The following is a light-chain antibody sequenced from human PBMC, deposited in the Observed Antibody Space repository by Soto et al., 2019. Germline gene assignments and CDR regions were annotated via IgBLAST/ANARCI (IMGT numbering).Light chain of an antibody. CDR2: SSN. J-gene: IGLJ3*02. CDR1: KNNIGRNY. V-gene: IGLV1-47*02. Sequence: QSVLSQPPSVSAAPGQKVAISCSGRKNNIGRNYVSWYQQVPGAAPKLRICSSNQWPSGVPDRFSGSKSGTSASLAISGLRSEDEADCYCAAWDDSLSGRVFGGGTKLTVL. CDR3: AAWDDSLSGRV.